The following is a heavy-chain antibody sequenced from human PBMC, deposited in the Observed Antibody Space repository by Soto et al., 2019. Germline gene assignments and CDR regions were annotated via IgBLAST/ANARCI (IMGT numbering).Heavy chain of an antibody. CDR2: ISSSSSYT. CDR1: GFTFSDYY. D-gene: IGHD3-22*01. J-gene: IGHJ4*02. CDR3: ARGYYDSSGYSDY. Sequence: GGSLRLSCAASGFTFSDYYMSWIRQAPGKGLEWVSYISSSSSYTNYADSVKGRFTISRDNAKNSLYLQMNSLRAEDTAVYYCARGYYDSSGYSDYWGQGTLVTVSS. V-gene: IGHV3-11*06.